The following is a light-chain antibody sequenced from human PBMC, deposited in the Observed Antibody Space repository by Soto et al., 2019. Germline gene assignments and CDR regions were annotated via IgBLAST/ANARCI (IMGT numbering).Light chain of an antibody. CDR1: QSVSSN. J-gene: IGKJ1*01. CDR3: QHSRT. Sequence: EIVMTQSPATLSVSPGERATLSCRASQSVSSNLAWYQQKPGQAPRLLIYGASTRATGIPARLSGSGSGTEFTLTISSLQSEDFAVYYCQHSRTFGQGTKVEIK. CDR2: GAS. V-gene: IGKV3-15*01.